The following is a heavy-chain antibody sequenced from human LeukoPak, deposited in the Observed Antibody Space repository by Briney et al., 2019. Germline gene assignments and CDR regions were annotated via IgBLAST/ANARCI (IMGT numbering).Heavy chain of an antibody. CDR2: IYYSGST. Sequence: SETLSLTCTISGGSIISYYWNWIRQPPGKGLEWIGYIYYSGSTKYNPSLKSRVTISVDTSKNQFSLKLSSVTAADTAVYYCARETRLPNWFDPWGQGTLVTVSS. J-gene: IGHJ5*02. CDR1: GGSIISYY. V-gene: IGHV4-59*01. CDR3: ARETRLPNWFDP. D-gene: IGHD1/OR15-1a*01.